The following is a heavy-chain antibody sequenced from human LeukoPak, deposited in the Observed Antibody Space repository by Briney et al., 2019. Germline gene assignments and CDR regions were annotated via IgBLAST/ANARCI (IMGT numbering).Heavy chain of an antibody. Sequence: GGSLRLSCAASGFTFSSYSMNWVRQAPGKGLEWVSSISSSSSYIYYADSVKGRFTISRDNAKNSLYLQMNSLRPEDTAVYYCAKQREGSSWSPDYWGQGTLVTVSS. CDR1: GFTFSSYS. CDR3: AKQREGSSWSPDY. D-gene: IGHD6-13*01. CDR2: ISSSSSYI. V-gene: IGHV3-21*01. J-gene: IGHJ4*02.